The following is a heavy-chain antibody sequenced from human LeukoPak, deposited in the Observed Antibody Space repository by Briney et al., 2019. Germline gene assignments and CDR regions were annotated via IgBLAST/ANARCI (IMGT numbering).Heavy chain of an antibody. Sequence: GGSLRLSCAASGFTFEDNGMSWVRQAPGKGLEWVSGINWDGGSAGYADSVKGRFTISRDNAKNSLFLHMNSLRAEDTALYYCARDLMGIAYRGAFCYWGQGTLVTVSS. V-gene: IGHV3-20*04. CDR2: INWDGGSA. CDR3: ARDLMGIAYRGAFCY. J-gene: IGHJ4*02. D-gene: IGHD6-13*01. CDR1: GFTFEDNG.